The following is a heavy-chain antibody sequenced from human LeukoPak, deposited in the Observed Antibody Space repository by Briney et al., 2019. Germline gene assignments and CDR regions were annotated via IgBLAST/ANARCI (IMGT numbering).Heavy chain of an antibody. CDR1: GFTIDDYA. V-gene: IGHV3-9*01. J-gene: IGHJ4*02. CDR3: TKARGAYYYGSGSYADY. Sequence: RGGSLLLSCAAAGFTIDDYAMYGGRPAAGKGVGWVSGISWNSGEIYYEDSVKGRFTISRDNANNSLYLQMNSLRTEDTALYYCTKARGAYYYGSGSYADYWGQGILVTVSS. CDR2: ISWNSGEI. D-gene: IGHD3-10*01.